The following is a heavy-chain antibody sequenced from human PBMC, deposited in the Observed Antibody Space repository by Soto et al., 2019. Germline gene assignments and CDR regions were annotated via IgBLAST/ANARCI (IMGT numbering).Heavy chain of an antibody. V-gene: IGHV3-74*01. CDR3: ARGVRGAYGLDI. Sequence: EVQLVESGGGLVQRGGSLRLTCAASGFTFSSHWMHWVRQAPGKGLVWFSRIYTDGSRTNYADSVKGRFTISRDNGKNTLYLEMNSLRVEETGIYYCARGVRGAYGLDIWGQGTMVTVSS. CDR1: GFTFSSHW. CDR2: IYTDGSRT. J-gene: IGHJ3*02. D-gene: IGHD2-21*01.